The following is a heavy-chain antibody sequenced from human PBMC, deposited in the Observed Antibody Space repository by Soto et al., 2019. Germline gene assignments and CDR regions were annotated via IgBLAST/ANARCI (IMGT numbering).Heavy chain of an antibody. CDR3: ARSLLIQLWSFDY. D-gene: IGHD5-18*01. J-gene: IGHJ4*02. CDR2: INPNSGGT. V-gene: IGHV1-2*04. Sequence: ASVKVSCKASGYTFTGYYMHWVRQAPGQGLEWMGWINPNSGGTNYAQKFQGWVTMTRDTSNSTAYMELSRLRSDDTAVYYCARSLLIQLWSFDYWGQGTLVTVSS. CDR1: GYTFTGYY.